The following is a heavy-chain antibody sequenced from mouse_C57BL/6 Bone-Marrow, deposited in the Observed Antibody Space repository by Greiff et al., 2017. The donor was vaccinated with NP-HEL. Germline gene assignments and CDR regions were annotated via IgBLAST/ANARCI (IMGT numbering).Heavy chain of an antibody. D-gene: IGHD3-3*01. V-gene: IGHV1-20*01. CDR2: INPYNGDT. CDR3: ARLGEYYAMDY. J-gene: IGHJ4*01. CDR1: GYSFTGYF. Sequence: EVQLQHSGPELVKPGDSVKISCKASGYSFTGYFMNWVMQSHGKSLEWIGRINPYNGDTFYNQKFKGKATLTVDKSSSTAHMELRSLTSEDSAVYYCARLGEYYAMDYWGQGTSVTVSS.